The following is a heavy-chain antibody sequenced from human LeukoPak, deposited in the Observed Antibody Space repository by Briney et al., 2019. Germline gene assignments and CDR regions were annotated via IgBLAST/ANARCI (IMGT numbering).Heavy chain of an antibody. Sequence: GGSLRLSCAASGFTFTSYSMHWVRQAPGKGLVWVSRVDGDGSTTTYADSVKGRFTISRDNAKNTLYLQMNSLTAEDTAVYYCARPQHGDLYAFDIWGQGTMVTVSS. CDR1: GFTFTSYS. CDR3: ARPQHGDLYAFDI. J-gene: IGHJ3*02. V-gene: IGHV3-74*01. CDR2: VDGDGSTT. D-gene: IGHD4-17*01.